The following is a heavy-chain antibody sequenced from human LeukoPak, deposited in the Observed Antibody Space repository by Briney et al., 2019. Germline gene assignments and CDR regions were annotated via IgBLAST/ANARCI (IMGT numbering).Heavy chain of an antibody. CDR3: PSPLIAVAGTGY. V-gene: IGHV1-2*02. CDR1: GYTFTGYY. D-gene: IGHD6-19*01. CDR2: INPNSGGT. J-gene: IGHJ4*02. Sequence: GASVKVSCKASGYTFTGYYMHWVRQAPGQGLEVMGWINPNSGGTNYAQKVQGRVTMTRDTSISTAYMELSRMRSDDTAVYYCPSPLIAVAGTGYWGQGTLVTVCS.